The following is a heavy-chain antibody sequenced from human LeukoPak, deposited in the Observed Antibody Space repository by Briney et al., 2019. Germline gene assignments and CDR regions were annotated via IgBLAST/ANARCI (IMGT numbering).Heavy chain of an antibody. CDR2: VYYSGRT. CDR3: ARALLPTTYHYGLDV. V-gene: IGHV4-31*03. CDR1: GGSITSGGYY. Sequence: TLSLTCTVSGGSITSGGYYWSWIPQHPGKGLEWIGHVYYSGRTYYNPSLKSRVFISVDASKNQFSLKLSSVTAADTAVYYCARALLPTTYHYGLDVWGQGTTVTVSS. D-gene: IGHD2-15*01. J-gene: IGHJ6*02.